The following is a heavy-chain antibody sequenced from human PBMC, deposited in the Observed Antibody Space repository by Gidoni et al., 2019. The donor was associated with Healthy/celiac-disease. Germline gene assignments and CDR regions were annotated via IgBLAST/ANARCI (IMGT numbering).Heavy chain of an antibody. J-gene: IGHJ4*02. CDR1: GFTFSSYS. Sequence: EVQLVESGGGLVKPGGSLRLSCAASGFTFSSYSMNWVRQAPGKGLEWVSSISSSSSYIYYADSVKGRFTISRDNAKNSLYLQMNSLRAEDTAVYYCARKPVPAAMGGGFDYWGQGTLVTVSS. D-gene: IGHD2-2*01. CDR3: ARKPVPAAMGGGFDY. V-gene: IGHV3-21*06. CDR2: ISSSSSYI.